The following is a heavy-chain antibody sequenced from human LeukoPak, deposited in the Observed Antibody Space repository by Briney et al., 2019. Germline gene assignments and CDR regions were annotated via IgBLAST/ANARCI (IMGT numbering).Heavy chain of an antibody. CDR2: IYYSGST. Sequence: SQTLSLTCTVSGGSISSGDYYWSWIRQPPGKGLEWIGYIYYSGSTYYNPSLKSRVTISVDTSKNQFSLKLSSVTAADTAEYYCARGDFWSGGYYYYYMDVWGKGTTVTVSS. V-gene: IGHV4-30-4*08. CDR1: GGSISSGDYY. D-gene: IGHD3-3*01. J-gene: IGHJ6*03. CDR3: ARGDFWSGGYYYYYMDV.